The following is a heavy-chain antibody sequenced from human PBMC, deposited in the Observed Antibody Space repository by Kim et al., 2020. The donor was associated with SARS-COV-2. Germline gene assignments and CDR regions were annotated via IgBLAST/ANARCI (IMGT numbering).Heavy chain of an antibody. J-gene: IGHJ5*02. CDR3: ARSWFDP. Sequence: FGTANYAQKFQGRVTITADESTSTAYMELSSLRSEDTAVYYCARSWFDPWGQGTLVTVSS. CDR2: FGTA. V-gene: IGHV1-69*01.